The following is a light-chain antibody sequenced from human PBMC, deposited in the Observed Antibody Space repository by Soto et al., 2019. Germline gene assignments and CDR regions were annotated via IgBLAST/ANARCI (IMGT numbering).Light chain of an antibody. CDR1: SSDVGAYKF. J-gene: IGLJ3*02. Sequence: QSVLTQPASVSGSPGQSITIFCTGTSSDVGAYKFVSCYRHHPGRAPQVMIYEVTNRPSGVSSRFSGSKSGNTASLTISGLQPEDEGDYYCSSYSSTSTPWVFGGGTKVTVL. CDR3: SSYSSTSTPWV. V-gene: IGLV2-14*01. CDR2: EVT.